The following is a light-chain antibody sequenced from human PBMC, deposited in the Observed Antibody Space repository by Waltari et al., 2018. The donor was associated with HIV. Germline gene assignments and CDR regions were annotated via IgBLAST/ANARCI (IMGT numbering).Light chain of an antibody. CDR2: NVN. CDR1: SGDVGGYNF. CDR3: SSYSSSGPRYVL. Sequence: QSALTQPASVSGSPGQSITISCTGTSGDVGGYNFVSWYQKHPGKAPKLIIYNVNSRPSGVSIRFSGSRSANTASLTISGLQAEDGADYFCSSYSSSGPRYVLFGGGTRLTVL. J-gene: IGLJ2*01. V-gene: IGLV2-14*03.